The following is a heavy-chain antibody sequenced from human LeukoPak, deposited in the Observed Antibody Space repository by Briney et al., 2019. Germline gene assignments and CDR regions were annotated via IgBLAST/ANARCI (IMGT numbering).Heavy chain of an antibody. Sequence: PSQTLSLTCTVSGVSISSGGYYWSWVRQHPGKGLEWIGYIYYSGSTYYNPSLKSRVTISVDTSKNQFSLKLSSVTAADTAVYYCARRMRIPSPTVTTRYGMDVWGQGTTVTVSS. CDR3: ARRMRIPSPTVTTRYGMDV. J-gene: IGHJ6*02. V-gene: IGHV4-31*03. CDR1: GVSISSGGYY. D-gene: IGHD4-17*01. CDR2: IYYSGST.